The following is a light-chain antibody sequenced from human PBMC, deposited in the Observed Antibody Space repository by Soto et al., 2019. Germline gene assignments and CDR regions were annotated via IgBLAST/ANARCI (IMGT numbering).Light chain of an antibody. V-gene: IGLV1-44*01. Sequence: QSVLTQPPSASGTPGQRVSISCSGSRSNIGSNTVNWYQHLPGTAPRLLIYSNNQRPSGVPDRFSASKSGASASLAIIGLQSEDEADYYCAAWEDSLNGVLFGGGTKLTVL. CDR3: AAWEDSLNGVL. CDR1: RSNIGSNT. CDR2: SNN. J-gene: IGLJ3*02.